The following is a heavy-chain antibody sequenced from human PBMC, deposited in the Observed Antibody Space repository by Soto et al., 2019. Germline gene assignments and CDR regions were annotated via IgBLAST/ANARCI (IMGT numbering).Heavy chain of an antibody. CDR3: ARDHVVVVAATYYYYYGMDV. V-gene: IGHV3-20*04. J-gene: IGHJ6*02. CDR1: GFTFDDYG. D-gene: IGHD2-15*01. Sequence: GGSLRLSCASSGFTFDDYGMSWVRQAPGKGLEWVSGINWNGGSTGYADSVKGRFTISRDNAKNSLYLQMNSLRAEDTALYYCARDHVVVVAATYYYYYGMDVWGQGTTVTVSS. CDR2: INWNGGST.